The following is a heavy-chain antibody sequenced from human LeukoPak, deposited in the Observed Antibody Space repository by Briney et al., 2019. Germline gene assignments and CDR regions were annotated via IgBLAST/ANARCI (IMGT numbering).Heavy chain of an antibody. CDR2: ISSSSSYI. V-gene: IGHV3-21*01. CDR1: GFTFSSYS. J-gene: IGHJ4*02. D-gene: IGHD4-17*01. CDR3: ARDFPTVTTRGYFDY. Sequence: GGSLRLSCAASGFTFSSYSMNWVRQAPGKGLEWVSSISSSSSYIYYADSVKGRFTISRDNAKNSLYLQMNSLRAEDTAVYYCARDFPTVTTRGYFDYWGQGTLVTVSS.